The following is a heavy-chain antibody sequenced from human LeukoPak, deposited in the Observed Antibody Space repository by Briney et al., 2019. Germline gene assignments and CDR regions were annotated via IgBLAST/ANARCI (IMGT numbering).Heavy chain of an antibody. CDR3: ARNAYYDILTGYYPFDP. CDR2: IYYSGST. D-gene: IGHD3-9*01. V-gene: IGHV4-59*01. CDR1: GGSISSYY. J-gene: IGHJ5*02. Sequence: PSETLPLTCTVSGGSISSYYWSWIRQPPGKGLEWIGYIYYSGSTNYNPSLKSRVTISVDTSKNQFSLKLSSVTAADTAVYYCARNAYYDILTGYYPFDPWGQGTLVTVSS.